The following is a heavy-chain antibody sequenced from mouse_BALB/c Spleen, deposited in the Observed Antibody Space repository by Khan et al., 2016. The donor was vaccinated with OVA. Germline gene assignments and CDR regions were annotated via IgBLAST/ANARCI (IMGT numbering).Heavy chain of an antibody. Sequence: QIQLVQSGPELKKPGETVKISCKASGYTFTNYGMNWVKQAPGKGLKWMGWINTYTGEPTYADDFKGRFAFSLETSANTAYLQINNLKNEDTAPYICARSASYWLFDVWGAGTTGTVAS. V-gene: IGHV9-3-1*01. CDR3: ARSASYWLFDV. D-gene: IGHD6-1*01. CDR1: GYTFTNYG. CDR2: INTYTGEP. J-gene: IGHJ1*01.